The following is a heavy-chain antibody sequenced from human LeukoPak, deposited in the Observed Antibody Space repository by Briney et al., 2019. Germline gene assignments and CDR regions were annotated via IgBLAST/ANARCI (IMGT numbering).Heavy chain of an antibody. D-gene: IGHD7-27*01. Sequence: ASVKVSCKASGYTFTGYYMQWVRQAPGQGLEWMGRINPNSGGTDYAQNFQGRVTMTRDTTISTVYMELSSLKSNDTAVYYCARQGSLGTWFDPWGQGTLVTVSS. CDR3: ARQGSLGTWFDP. CDR1: GYTFTGYY. CDR2: INPNSGGT. J-gene: IGHJ5*02. V-gene: IGHV1-2*06.